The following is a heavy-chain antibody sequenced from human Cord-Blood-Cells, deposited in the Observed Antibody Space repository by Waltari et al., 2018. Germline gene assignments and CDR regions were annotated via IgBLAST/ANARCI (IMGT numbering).Heavy chain of an antibody. Sequence: QVQLQESGPGLVKPSQTLSLPCTVSGGSISSGGYYWSWIRQHPGKGLEWIGYIYYSGSTYYNPSLKSRVTISVDTSKNQFSLKLSSVTAADTAVYYCASGLYGSGSYYIDYWGQGTLVTVSS. CDR1: GGSISSGGYY. CDR3: ASGLYGSGSYYIDY. CDR2: IYYSGST. V-gene: IGHV4-31*03. J-gene: IGHJ4*02. D-gene: IGHD3-10*01.